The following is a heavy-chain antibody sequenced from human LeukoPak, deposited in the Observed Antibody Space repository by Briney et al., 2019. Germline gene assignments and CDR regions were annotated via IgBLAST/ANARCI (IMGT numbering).Heavy chain of an antibody. CDR1: GYSFTSYW. Sequence: GESLKIPCKGSGYSFTSYWIGWVRQMPGKGLEWMGIIFPGDSDTRYSPSFQGQVTISADKSIATAYLQWSSLKASDTAMYYCATLRYCNNSTCPPDYWGQGTLVTVSS. V-gene: IGHV5-51*01. D-gene: IGHD2-2*01. J-gene: IGHJ4*02. CDR2: IFPGDSDT. CDR3: ATLRYCNNSTCPPDY.